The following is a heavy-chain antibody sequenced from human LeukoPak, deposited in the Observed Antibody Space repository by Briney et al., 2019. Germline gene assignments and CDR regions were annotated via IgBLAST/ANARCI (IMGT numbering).Heavy chain of an antibody. J-gene: IGHJ3*02. Sequence: GASVKVSCKASGGTFSSYAISWVRQAPGQGLEWMGGIIPIFGTANYAQKFQGRVTITADESTSTAYMELSSLRSEDTAVYYCARGAVPAAMTGAFDIWGQGTMVIVSS. CDR1: GGTFSSYA. D-gene: IGHD2-2*01. V-gene: IGHV1-69*13. CDR3: ARGAVPAAMTGAFDI. CDR2: IIPIFGTA.